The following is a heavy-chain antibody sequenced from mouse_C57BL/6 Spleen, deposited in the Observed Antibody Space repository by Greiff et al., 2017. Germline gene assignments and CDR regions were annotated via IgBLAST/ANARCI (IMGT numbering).Heavy chain of an antibody. CDR2: IYPGDGDT. CDR1: GYAFSSYW. V-gene: IGHV1-80*01. D-gene: IGHD2-4*01. J-gene: IGHJ2*01. CDR3: ARSDDYDYFDY. Sequence: LMESGAELVKPGASVKISCKASGYAFSSYWMNWVKQRPGKGLEWIGQIYPGDGDTNYNGKFKGKATLTADKSSSTAYMQLSSLTSEDSAVYFCARSDDYDYFDYWGQGTTLTVSS.